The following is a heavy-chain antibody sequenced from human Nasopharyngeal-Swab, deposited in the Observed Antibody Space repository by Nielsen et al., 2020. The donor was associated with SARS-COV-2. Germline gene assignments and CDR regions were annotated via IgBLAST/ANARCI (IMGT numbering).Heavy chain of an antibody. Sequence: GESLKISCKGSGYIFTSYWIAWVRQMPGKGPEWMGIIYPRDSHTRYSPSFQGQVTISADKSISTAYLQWSSLKASDTAMYYCVRPEGVATNSKYYFQYGMDVWGQGTTVTVSS. D-gene: IGHD5-12*01. CDR3: VRPEGVATNSKYYFQYGMDV. J-gene: IGHJ6*02. CDR2: IYPRDSHT. CDR1: GYIFTSYW. V-gene: IGHV5-51*01.